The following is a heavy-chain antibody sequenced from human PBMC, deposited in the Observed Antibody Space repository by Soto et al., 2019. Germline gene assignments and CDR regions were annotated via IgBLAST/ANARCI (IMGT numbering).Heavy chain of an antibody. CDR3: ATRVTRYYYMDV. V-gene: IGHV4-31*03. CDR1: GGSISSGGYY. Sequence: SETLSLTCTVSGGSISSGGYYWSWIRQHPGKGLEWIGYIYYSGSTYYNPSLKSRVTISVDTSKNQFSLKLSSVTAADTAVYYCATRVTRYYYMDVWGKGTPVTVSS. J-gene: IGHJ6*03. CDR2: IYYSGST. D-gene: IGHD3-16*01.